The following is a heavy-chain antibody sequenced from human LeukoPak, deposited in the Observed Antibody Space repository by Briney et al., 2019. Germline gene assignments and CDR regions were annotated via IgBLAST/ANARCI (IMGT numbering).Heavy chain of an antibody. D-gene: IGHD3-16*01. CDR1: GFTFSDYY. CDR3: ARDALTDYSRAFDI. Sequence: GGSLRLSCAASGFTFSDYYMNWVRQAPGKGLEWVSVIYSGGSTYYADSVKGRFTISRDNPKNTLYLQMNSLRVEDTAVYYCARDALTDYSRAFDIWGQGTMVTVSS. V-gene: IGHV3-53*01. J-gene: IGHJ3*02. CDR2: IYSGGST.